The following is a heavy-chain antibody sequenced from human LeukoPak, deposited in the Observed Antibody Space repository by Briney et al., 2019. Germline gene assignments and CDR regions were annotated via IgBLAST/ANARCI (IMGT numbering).Heavy chain of an antibody. J-gene: IGHJ4*02. V-gene: IGHV4-39*07. CDR2: IYYSGST. CDR1: GGSISSSSYY. CDR3: ARYSGSWN. D-gene: IGHD6-13*01. Sequence: SETLSLTCTVSGGSISSSSYYWGWIRQPPGKGLEWIGSIYYSGSTYYNPSLKSRVTISVDTSKNQFSLKLSSVTAADTAVYYCARYSGSWNWGQGTLVTVSS.